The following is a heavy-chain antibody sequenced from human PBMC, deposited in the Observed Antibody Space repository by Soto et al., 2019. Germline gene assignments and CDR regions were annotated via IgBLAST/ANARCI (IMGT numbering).Heavy chain of an antibody. J-gene: IGHJ3*02. CDR1: GFTFSSYS. V-gene: IGHV3-21*01. CDR2: ISSSSSYI. D-gene: IGHD3-10*01. Sequence: PGGSLRLSCAASGFTFSSYSMNWVRQAPGKGLEWVSSISSSSSYIYYADSVKGRFTISRDNAKNSLYLQMNSLRAEDTAVYYCASTDGSGSYPHAFDIWGQGTMVTVSS. CDR3: ASTDGSGSYPHAFDI.